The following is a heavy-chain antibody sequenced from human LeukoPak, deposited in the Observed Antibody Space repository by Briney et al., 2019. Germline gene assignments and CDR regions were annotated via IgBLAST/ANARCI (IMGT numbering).Heavy chain of an antibody. CDR2: ITATSSST. J-gene: IGHJ4*02. CDR1: GFTFSSYG. D-gene: IGHD2-21*02. V-gene: IGHV3-23*01. CDR3: AKVVAYCGGDCVAYFDY. Sequence: GGSLRLSCAASGFTFSSYGMSWVRQAPGKGLEWVSAITATSSSTHDADSVQGRFTISRDNSKNTLYLQMNSLRAEDTAVYYCAKVVAYCGGDCVAYFDYWGQGTLVTVSS.